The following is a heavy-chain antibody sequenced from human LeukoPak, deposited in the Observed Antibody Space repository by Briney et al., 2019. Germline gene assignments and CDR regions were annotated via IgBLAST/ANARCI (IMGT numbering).Heavy chain of an antibody. CDR2: IRESGAST. CDR3: ALTDGSGSYWLY. J-gene: IGHJ4*02. D-gene: IGHD3-10*01. CDR1: GFSFSSYD. V-gene: IGHV3-23*01. Sequence: TGGSLRLSCAASGFSFSSYDMSWVRQAPGKGLEWVSAIRESGASTYYADSVKGRFTISRDNSRNMLYLQLSSLRAEDTAVYYRALTDGSGSYWLYWGQGTLVTVSA.